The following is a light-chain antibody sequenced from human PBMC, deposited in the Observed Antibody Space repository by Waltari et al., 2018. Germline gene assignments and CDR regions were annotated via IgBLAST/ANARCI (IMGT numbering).Light chain of an antibody. V-gene: IGKV3-20*01. Sequence: ILLTQSPDTLSLSPGDGASLSCRASQDVDSTYFAWYQQRPGQAPGLLIYGASTRATDVSDRFSGSGSGTEFTLSIRRAEPEDSAVYYCQQYDTFGQGTKLMIK. J-gene: IGKJ2*01. CDR3: QQYDT. CDR2: GAS. CDR1: QDVDSTY.